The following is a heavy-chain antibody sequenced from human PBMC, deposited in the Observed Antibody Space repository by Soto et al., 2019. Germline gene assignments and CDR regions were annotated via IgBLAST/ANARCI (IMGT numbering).Heavy chain of an antibody. CDR3: VRGGSNYAS. Sequence: EVQLVESGGGLVQSGGSLRLSCTASGFTFSDSWMTWVRQAPGKGLEWVARIKQDESEKKYADSVKGRFSISRENAKNSMYLQMDSLRGEDTAVYYCVRGGSNYASWGQGTLVTVSS. V-gene: IGHV3-7*01. CDR1: GFTFSDSW. D-gene: IGHD4-4*01. CDR2: IKQDESEK. J-gene: IGHJ5*02.